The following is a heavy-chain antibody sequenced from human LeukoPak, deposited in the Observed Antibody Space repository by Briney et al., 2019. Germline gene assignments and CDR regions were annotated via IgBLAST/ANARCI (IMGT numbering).Heavy chain of an antibody. D-gene: IGHD5-12*01. CDR1: GYTFTDYY. CDR3: ARDGSLGY. J-gene: IGHJ4*02. CDR2: INSNSGAT. Sequence: GASVKVSCEASGYTFTDYYIHWVRQAPGQGLEWMGWINSNSGATNYAQKFQGRVTMTRDTSISTAYMELTRLGSDDTAVYYCARDGSLGYWGQGTLVTVSS. V-gene: IGHV1-2*02.